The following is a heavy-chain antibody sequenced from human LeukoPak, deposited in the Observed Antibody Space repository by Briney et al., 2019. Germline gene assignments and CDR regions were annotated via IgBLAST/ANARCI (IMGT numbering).Heavy chain of an antibody. Sequence: PGGSLRLSCAASGFTFSSYSMNWVRQAPGKGLEWVSSISSSSSYIYYADSVKGRFTISRDNAKNSLYLQMNSLRAEDMALYYCARKGYSSGLRAFDIWGQGTMVTVSS. J-gene: IGHJ3*02. V-gene: IGHV3-21*04. CDR2: ISSSSSYI. CDR1: GFTFSSYS. CDR3: ARKGYSSGLRAFDI. D-gene: IGHD6-19*01.